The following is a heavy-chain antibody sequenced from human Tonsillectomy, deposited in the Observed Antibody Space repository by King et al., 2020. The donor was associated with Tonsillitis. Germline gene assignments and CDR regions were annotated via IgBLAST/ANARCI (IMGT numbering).Heavy chain of an antibody. Sequence: VQLVESGGGLTQPGGSLRLSCAASGFAVTLNYMTWVRQAPGKGLEWGSVISGVGTTFYADSVKGRFTISRDNSENTLYLQMNNLGAEDTAVYFCVRSENWDDAFDGWGQGTLVTVSS. J-gene: IGHJ3*01. CDR2: ISGVGTT. CDR3: VRSENWDDAFDG. V-gene: IGHV3-53*01. CDR1: GFAVTLNY. D-gene: IGHD7-27*01.